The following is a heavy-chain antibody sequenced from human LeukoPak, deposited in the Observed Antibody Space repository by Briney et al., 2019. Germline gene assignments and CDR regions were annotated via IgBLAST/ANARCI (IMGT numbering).Heavy chain of an antibody. D-gene: IGHD1-26*01. V-gene: IGHV3-9*01. J-gene: IGHJ4*02. CDR2: ISWNSGSI. CDR1: GFTFDDYA. Sequence: GRSLRLSCAASGFTFDDYAMHWVRQAPGKGLEWVSGISWNSGSIGYADSVKGRFTISRDNAKNSLYLQMNSLRAEDTAVYYCAREEWELGFDYWGQGTLVTVSS. CDR3: AREEWELGFDY.